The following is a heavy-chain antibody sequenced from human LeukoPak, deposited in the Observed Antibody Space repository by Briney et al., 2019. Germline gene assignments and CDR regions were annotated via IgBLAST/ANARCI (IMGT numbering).Heavy chain of an antibody. J-gene: IGHJ4*02. V-gene: IGHV4-59*01. Sequence: SETLSLTCTVSGGPISTYQWSWIRQPPGKGLEWIGNIYYSGSANYNPSLKSRVIISVDTSKNQFSLKLSPVTAADTALYYCARVGIDDSGNIIKYCFDYWGQGTLVTVSS. CDR3: ARVGIDDSGNIIKYCFDY. CDR1: GGPISTYQ. CDR2: IYYSGSA. D-gene: IGHD4-23*01.